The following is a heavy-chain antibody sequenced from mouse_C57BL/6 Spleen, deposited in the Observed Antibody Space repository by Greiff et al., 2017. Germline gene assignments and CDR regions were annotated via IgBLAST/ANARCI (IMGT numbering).Heavy chain of an antibody. D-gene: IGHD4-1*01. CDR1: GYTFTDYY. Sequence: EVQLQQSGPELVKPGASVKISCKASGYTFTDYYMNWVKQSHGKSLEWIGDINPNNGGTSYNQKFKGKATLTVDKSSSTAYMELRSLTSEDAADYYSGTGTSDYFDYWGQGTTLTVSS. V-gene: IGHV1-26*01. J-gene: IGHJ2*01. CDR3: GTGTSDYFDY. CDR2: INPNNGGT.